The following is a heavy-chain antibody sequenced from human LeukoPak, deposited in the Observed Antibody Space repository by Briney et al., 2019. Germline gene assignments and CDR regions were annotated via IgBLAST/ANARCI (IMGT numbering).Heavy chain of an antibody. CDR1: GGSISSYY. V-gene: IGHV4-59*01. CDR2: IYYSGST. Sequence: PSETLSLTCTVSGGSISSYYWSWIRQPPGKGLEWIGYIYYSGSTNYNPSLKSRVTISVDTSKNQSSLKLSSVTAADTAVYYCARDSNRDAFDIWGQGTMVTVSS. CDR3: ARDSNRDAFDI. J-gene: IGHJ3*02. D-gene: IGHD1-14*01.